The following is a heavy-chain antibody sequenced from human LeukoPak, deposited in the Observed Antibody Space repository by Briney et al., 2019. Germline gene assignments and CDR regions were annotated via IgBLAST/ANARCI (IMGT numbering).Heavy chain of an antibody. CDR3: ARRSIDSSGYSYDY. CDR1: GGSISSYY. D-gene: IGHD3-22*01. Sequence: SETLSLTCTVSGGSISSYYWSWIRQPPGKGLEWIGEINHSGSTNYNPSLKSRVTISVDTSKNQFSLKLSSVTAADTAVYYCARRSIDSSGYSYDYWGQGTLVTVSS. J-gene: IGHJ4*02. CDR2: INHSGST. V-gene: IGHV4-34*01.